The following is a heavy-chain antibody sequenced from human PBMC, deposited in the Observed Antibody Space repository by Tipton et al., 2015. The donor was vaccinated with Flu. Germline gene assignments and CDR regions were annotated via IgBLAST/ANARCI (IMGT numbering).Heavy chain of an antibody. V-gene: IGHV3-33*01. J-gene: IGHJ6*02. CDR2: IWDDGSDK. CDR3: AGDRPHFGMDV. Sequence: SGFTFRTFGMHWVRQAPGKGLEWVAIIWDDGSDKYYAESVKGRFNTSRDNSKNTLYLQMNSLTAEDTAVYYCAGDRPHFGMDVWGQGTTVIVSS. D-gene: IGHD6-6*01. CDR1: GFTFRTFG.